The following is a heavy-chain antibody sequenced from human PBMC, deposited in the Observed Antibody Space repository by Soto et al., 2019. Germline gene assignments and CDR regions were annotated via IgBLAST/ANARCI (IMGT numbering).Heavy chain of an antibody. Sequence: EVQLVESGEGLVQPGGSLRLSCAASGFTFSSYGMHWVRQAPGKRLEYVSAITSNGGSTYYADSVKGRFTISRDNSKNTLSLQMGSLGPEDTAVYYYARAHCTAGSCYYPYWGQGTLVTVSS. CDR2: ITSNGGST. CDR3: ARAHCTAGSCYYPY. CDR1: GFTFSSYG. V-gene: IGHV3-64*02. J-gene: IGHJ4*02. D-gene: IGHD2-15*01.